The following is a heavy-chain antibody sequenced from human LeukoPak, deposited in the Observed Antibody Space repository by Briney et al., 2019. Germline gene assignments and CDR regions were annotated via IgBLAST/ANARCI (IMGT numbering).Heavy chain of an antibody. V-gene: IGHV3-30-3*01. Sequence: PGGSLRLPCAASGFTFSSYAMHWVRQAPGKGLEWVAVISYVGNNKYFADSVKGRFTISRDNSKNTLYLQMNSLRAEDTAVYYCARGGAGSNSWYSGGDFWGQGTLVTVSS. CDR2: ISYVGNNK. CDR1: GFTFSSYA. D-gene: IGHD6-13*01. CDR3: ARGGAGSNSWYSGGDF. J-gene: IGHJ4*02.